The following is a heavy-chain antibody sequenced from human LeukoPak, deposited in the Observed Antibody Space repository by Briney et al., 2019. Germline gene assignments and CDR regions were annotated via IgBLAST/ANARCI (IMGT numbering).Heavy chain of an antibody. V-gene: IGHV3-21*01. D-gene: IGHD3-10*01. Sequence: GGSLRLSCAASGFTFSSYSMNWVRQAPGKGLEWVSSISSSSSYIYYADSVKGRFTISRDNAKNSLYLQMNSLRAEYTAVYYCVRGRFGESYFDYWGQGTLVTVSS. CDR2: ISSSSSYI. CDR1: GFTFSSYS. J-gene: IGHJ4*02. CDR3: VRGRFGESYFDY.